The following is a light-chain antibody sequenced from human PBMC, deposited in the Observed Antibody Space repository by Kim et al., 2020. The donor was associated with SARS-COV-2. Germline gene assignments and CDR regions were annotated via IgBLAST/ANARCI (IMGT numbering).Light chain of an antibody. Sequence: GPSITLSCTGTISNIGSYNYVSWHQQHPGKAPKLMIYDVNKRPSGISSRFSGSKSGSTASLTISGLQSEDEADYYCSSFTTRSTLVFGGGTQLTVL. V-gene: IGLV2-14*03. J-gene: IGLJ3*02. CDR1: ISNIGSYNY. CDR2: DVN. CDR3: SSFTTRSTLV.